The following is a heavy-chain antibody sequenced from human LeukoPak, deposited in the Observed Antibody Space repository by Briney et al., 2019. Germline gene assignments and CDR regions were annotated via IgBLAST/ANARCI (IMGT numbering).Heavy chain of an antibody. D-gene: IGHD3-3*01. J-gene: IGHJ4*02. Sequence: PGGSLRLSCEASGFIFSSYWMSWVRQAPGKGLEWVANIKKDGSEKYYVDSVKGRFTISRDNAKNSLYLQMNSLRAEDTAVYYCARGQGRWWSGYYRACDYWGQGTLVTVSS. CDR2: IKKDGSEK. CDR3: ARGQGRWWSGYYRACDY. V-gene: IGHV3-7*01. CDR1: GFIFSSYW.